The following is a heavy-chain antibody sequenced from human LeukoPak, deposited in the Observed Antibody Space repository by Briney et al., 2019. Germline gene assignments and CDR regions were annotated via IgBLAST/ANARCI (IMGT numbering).Heavy chain of an antibody. D-gene: IGHD3-22*01. Sequence: GRSLRLSCAASGFTFSSYAMHWVRQAPGKGLEWVAVISYDGSNKYYADSVKGRFTISRDNSKNTLYLQMNSLRAEDTAVYYCARDGDYYYDSSGYFDYWGQGTLATVSS. CDR1: GFTFSSYA. J-gene: IGHJ4*02. V-gene: IGHV3-30-3*01. CDR3: ARDGDYYYDSSGYFDY. CDR2: ISYDGSNK.